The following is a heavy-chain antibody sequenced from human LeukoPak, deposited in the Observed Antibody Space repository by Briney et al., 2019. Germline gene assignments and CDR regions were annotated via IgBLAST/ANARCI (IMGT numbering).Heavy chain of an antibody. CDR1: GGSISSGSYY. D-gene: IGHD6-13*01. CDR3: ARDPGAAADYYYYYYMDV. J-gene: IGHJ6*03. CDR2: IYTSGST. V-gene: IGHV4-61*02. Sequence: SETLSLTCTVPGGSISSGSYYWSWIRQPAGKGLEWIGRIYTSGSTNHNPSLKSRVTISVDTSKNQFSLKLSSVTAADTAVYYCARDPGAAADYYYYYYMDVWGKGTTVTVSS.